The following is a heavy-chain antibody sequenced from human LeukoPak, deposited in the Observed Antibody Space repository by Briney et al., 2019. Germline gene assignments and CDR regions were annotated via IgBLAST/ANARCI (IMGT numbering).Heavy chain of an antibody. CDR2: IRSKAYGGTT. V-gene: IGHV3-49*03. J-gene: IGHJ4*02. Sequence: GGSLRLSCVVSGFTFRDYIMSWFRQAPEKGLEWVGFIRSKAYGGTTEYAASVKGRFTISRDDSKSIAYLQMNSLKTEDTAVYFCSRGRWQQQPVFDYWGQGTLVTVSS. D-gene: IGHD6-13*01. CDR3: SRGRWQQQPVFDY. CDR1: GFTFRDYI.